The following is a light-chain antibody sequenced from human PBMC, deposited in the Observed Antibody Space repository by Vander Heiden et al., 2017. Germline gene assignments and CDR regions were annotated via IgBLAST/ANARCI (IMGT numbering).Light chain of an antibody. CDR2: FNN. CDR3: ATWDDSRNGVI. CDR1: SSNIGSNN. V-gene: IGLV1-44*01. J-gene: IGLJ2*01. Sequence: QSALTQPPSAPGPPAQRVTISCSGSSSNIGSNNVNCYQQHPGAAPKLLMYFNNQRPSGVPDRCSGSKSGTTAALAISGLQSEDEADYYCATWDDSRNGVIFGGGTKLTVL.